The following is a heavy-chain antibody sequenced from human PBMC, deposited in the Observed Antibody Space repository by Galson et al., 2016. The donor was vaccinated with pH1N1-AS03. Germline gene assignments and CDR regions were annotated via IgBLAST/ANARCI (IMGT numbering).Heavy chain of an antibody. D-gene: IGHD5-18*01. V-gene: IGHV3-23*01. CDR1: GFTFSTYA. CDR3: ENPRASGTTMVTRLDY. J-gene: IGHJ4*02. CDR2: ISGADLST. Sequence: SLRLSCAASGFTFSTYAMSWVRQAPGKGLEWVSSISGADLSTYYADSVKGRFTVSRDNSKNTLYLQMNGLRAEDTAIYYCENPRASGTTMVTRLDYWGQGILVTVSS.